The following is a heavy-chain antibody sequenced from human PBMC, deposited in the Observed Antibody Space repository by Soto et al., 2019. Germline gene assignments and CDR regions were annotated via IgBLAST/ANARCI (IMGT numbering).Heavy chain of an antibody. D-gene: IGHD3-3*01. CDR1: GYTLTELS. CDR3: ATAATYDFWSGYAPAVWFDP. V-gene: IGHV1-24*01. Sequence: ASVKVSCKVSGYTLTELSMHWVRQAPGKGLEWMGGFDPEDGETIYAQKFQGRVTMTEDTSTDTAYMELSSVGSEDTAVYYCATAATYDFWSGYAPAVWFDPWGQGTLVTVSS. CDR2: FDPEDGET. J-gene: IGHJ5*02.